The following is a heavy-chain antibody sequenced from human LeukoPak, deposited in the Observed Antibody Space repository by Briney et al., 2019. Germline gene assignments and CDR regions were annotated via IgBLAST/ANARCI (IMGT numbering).Heavy chain of an antibody. CDR3: ARHHSSWYNWYFDL. V-gene: IGHV4-61*02. J-gene: IGHJ2*01. CDR2: IYTSGST. Sequence: SETLSLTCTVSGGSISSGSYYWSWIRQPAGKGLEWIGRIYTSGSTNYNPSLKSRVTISVDTSKNQFSLKLSSVTAADTAVYYCARHHSSWYNWYFDLWGRGTLVTVSS. CDR1: GGSISSGSYY. D-gene: IGHD6-13*01.